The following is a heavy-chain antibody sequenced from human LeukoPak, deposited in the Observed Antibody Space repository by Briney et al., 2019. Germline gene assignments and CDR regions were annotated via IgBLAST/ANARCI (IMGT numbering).Heavy chain of an antibody. CDR2: ISSSSSYI. V-gene: IGHV3-21*01. J-gene: IGHJ6*04. CDR3: AELGITMIGGV. Sequence: GGSLRLSCAASGFTFDDYGMSWVRQAPGKGLEWVSSISSSSSYIYYADSVKGRFTISRDNAKNSLYLQMNSLRAEDTAVYYCAELGITMIGGVWGKGTTVTISS. D-gene: IGHD3-10*02. CDR1: GFTFDDYG.